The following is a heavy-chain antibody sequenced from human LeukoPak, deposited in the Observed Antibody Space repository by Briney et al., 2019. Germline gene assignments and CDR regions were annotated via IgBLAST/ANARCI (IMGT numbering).Heavy chain of an antibody. Sequence: ASVKVSCKVSGYTLTELSMHWVRQAPGKGLEWMGGFDPEDSETIYAQKFQGRVTMTEDTSTDTAYMELSSLRSEDTAVYYCATSDTAMVRDAFGIWGQGTMVTVSS. D-gene: IGHD5-18*01. J-gene: IGHJ3*02. CDR2: FDPEDSET. CDR1: GYTLTELS. V-gene: IGHV1-24*01. CDR3: ATSDTAMVRDAFGI.